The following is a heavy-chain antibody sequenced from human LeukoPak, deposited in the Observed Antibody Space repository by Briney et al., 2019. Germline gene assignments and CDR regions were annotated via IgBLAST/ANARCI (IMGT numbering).Heavy chain of an antibody. CDR2: IYTSGST. V-gene: IGHV4-4*07. J-gene: IGHJ5*02. CDR3: ARDLRLRLIFRWFDP. Sequence: PSETLSLTCTVSGGSISSYYWSWIRQPAGKGLEWIGRIYTSGSTNYNPSLKSRVTMSVDTSKNQFSLKLSSVTAADTAVYYCARDLRLRLIFRWFDPWGQGTLVTVSS. CDR1: GGSISSYY. D-gene: IGHD3-16*01.